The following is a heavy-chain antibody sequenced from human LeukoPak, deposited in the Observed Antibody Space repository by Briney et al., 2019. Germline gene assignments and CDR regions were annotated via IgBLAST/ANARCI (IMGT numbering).Heavy chain of an antibody. V-gene: IGHV3-21*01. D-gene: IGHD3-22*01. J-gene: IGHJ4*02. CDR1: GFTFSSYT. Sequence: GGSLRLSCASSGFTFSSYTMSWVRQAPGKGLEWVSSITSSSSYIYYADSVKGRFTISRDNAKNSLYLQMNSLRAEDTAVYYCARHVVAVGFDYWGQGTLVTVSS. CDR2: ITSSSSYI. CDR3: ARHVVAVGFDY.